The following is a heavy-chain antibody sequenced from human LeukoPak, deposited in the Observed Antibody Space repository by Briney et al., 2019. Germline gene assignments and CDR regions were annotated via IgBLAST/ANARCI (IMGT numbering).Heavy chain of an antibody. D-gene: IGHD5-18*01. Sequence: GASVTVSCKASGYTFTSYGISWVRQAPGQGLEWMGWISAYNGNTNYAQKLQGRVTMTTDTSTSTAYMELRSLRSDDTAVYYCARDGYSYGIWAYYFDYWGQGTLVTVSS. CDR3: ARDGYSYGIWAYYFDY. V-gene: IGHV1-18*01. CDR2: ISAYNGNT. J-gene: IGHJ4*02. CDR1: GYTFTSYG.